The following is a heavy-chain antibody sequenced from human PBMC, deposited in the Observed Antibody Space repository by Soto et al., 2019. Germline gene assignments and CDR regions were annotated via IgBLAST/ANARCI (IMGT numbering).Heavy chain of an antibody. CDR2: IYPGASDI. CDR3: ARQGSSSGSDHAAFDF. CDR1: GYTFIYFW. D-gene: IGHD3-10*01. V-gene: IGHV5-51*01. Sequence: GESLKISCQASGYTFIYFWVALVRQVPGKGLEWMGVIYPGASDIRYSPSFEGHVTISTDKSTNTAYLQWSSLEAADTAIYYCARQGSSSGSDHAAFDFWGPGTLVTVSS. J-gene: IGHJ4*02.